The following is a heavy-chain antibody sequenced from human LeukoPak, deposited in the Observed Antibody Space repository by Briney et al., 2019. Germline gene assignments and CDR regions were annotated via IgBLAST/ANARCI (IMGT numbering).Heavy chain of an antibody. D-gene: IGHD3-9*01. V-gene: IGHV3-20*04. Sequence: PGGSLRLSCAASGFTFDDYGMSWVRQAPGKGLEGVSGINWYGGSTGYADSVKGRFTISRDNAKNSLYLQMNSLRAEDTALYYCARDTPRWDYDILTGYSHPILWGQGTLVTVSS. CDR1: GFTFDDYG. J-gene: IGHJ4*02. CDR2: INWYGGST. CDR3: ARDTPRWDYDILTGYSHPIL.